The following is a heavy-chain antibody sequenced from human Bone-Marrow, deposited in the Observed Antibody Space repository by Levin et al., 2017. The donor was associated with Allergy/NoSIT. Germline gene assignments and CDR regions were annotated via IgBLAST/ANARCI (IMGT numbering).Heavy chain of an antibody. J-gene: IGHJ4*02. Sequence: LSLTCVASGFTFGNAWMNWVRQAPGKGLQWVGRIKGKTDGGTTDYAAPVKGRFTISRDDSKKTLYLQMNSLKTEDTAIYYCTTQSHWGQGTLVTVFS. CDR3: TTQSH. CDR2: IKGKTDGGTT. V-gene: IGHV3-15*01. CDR1: GFTFGNAW.